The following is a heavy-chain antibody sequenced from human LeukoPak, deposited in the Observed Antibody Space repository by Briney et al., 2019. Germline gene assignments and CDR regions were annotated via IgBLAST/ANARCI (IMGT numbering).Heavy chain of an antibody. CDR1: GFTFSSYS. Sequence: GGSLRLSCAASGFTFSSYSMNWVRQAPGKGLEWVSSISSSSNFVFYADSVKGRFTISRDNAKNSLFLQMNSLRAEDTAVYYCASLPYCSGGSCHAEGFDPWGQGTLVTVFS. J-gene: IGHJ5*02. CDR2: ISSSSNFV. V-gene: IGHV3-21*01. CDR3: ASLPYCSGGSCHAEGFDP. D-gene: IGHD2-15*01.